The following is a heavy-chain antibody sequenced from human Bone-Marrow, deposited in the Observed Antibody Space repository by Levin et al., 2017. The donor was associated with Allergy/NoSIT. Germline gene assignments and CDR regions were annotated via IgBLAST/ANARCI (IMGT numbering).Heavy chain of an antibody. CDR1: GLTFSTYR. CDR2: ISSGGNT. D-gene: IGHD2-2*03. V-gene: IGHV3-64*01. J-gene: IGHJ4*02. CDR3: ARDGYCSGSSCYAGLDY. Sequence: GGSLRLSCEASGLTFSTYRMHWVRQAPGKGLEFVAAISSGGNTFYSKSVKGRFTISRDNSKNMLYLEMGSLRPEDMAMYYCARDGYCSGSSCYAGLDYWGQGTLVTVSS.